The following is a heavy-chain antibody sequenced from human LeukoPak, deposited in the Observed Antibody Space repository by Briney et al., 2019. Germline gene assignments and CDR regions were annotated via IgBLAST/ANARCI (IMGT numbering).Heavy chain of an antibody. J-gene: IGHJ4*02. CDR2: INHRGSS. CDR1: GESFSADF. D-gene: IGHD2-15*01. CDR3: ARGSSFDGYCSAGACDAGYYDS. V-gene: IGHV4-34*01. Sequence: SETLSLTCAVYGESFSADFWNWIRQAPGKPLEYIGEINHRGSSHYNPSLKTRVTLSVDTSKNQFSLKLTPVTAADTPVYFCARGSSFDGYCSAGACDAGYYDSWGQGTPVTVSS.